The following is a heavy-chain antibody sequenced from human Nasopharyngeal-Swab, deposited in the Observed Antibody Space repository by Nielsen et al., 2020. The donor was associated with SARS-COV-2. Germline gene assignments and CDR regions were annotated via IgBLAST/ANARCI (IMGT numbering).Heavy chain of an antibody. Sequence: GSLRLSCAVYGGSFSGYYWSWIRQPPGKGLEWIGEINHSGTTNYNPSLKSRVTISLDTSKNQFSLKLSSVTAADTAVYYCAALHYGWIRVSWYLDLWGRGTLVTVSS. D-gene: IGHD3-10*01. CDR3: AALHYGWIRVSWYLDL. CDR2: INHSGTT. J-gene: IGHJ2*01. V-gene: IGHV4-34*01. CDR1: GGSFSGYY.